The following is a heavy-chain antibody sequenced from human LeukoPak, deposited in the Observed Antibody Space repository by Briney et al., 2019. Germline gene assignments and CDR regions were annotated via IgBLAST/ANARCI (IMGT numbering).Heavy chain of an antibody. CDR3: ASPAYAFDI. Sequence: GGSRRLSWAASGVTFRSYWMHWGRQAPGKGLVWVSRINSDGSSTSYADSVKGRFTISRDNAKNTLYLQMNSLRAEDTAVYYCASPAYAFDIWGQGTMVTVSS. V-gene: IGHV3-74*01. CDR2: INSDGSST. CDR1: GVTFRSYW. J-gene: IGHJ3*02.